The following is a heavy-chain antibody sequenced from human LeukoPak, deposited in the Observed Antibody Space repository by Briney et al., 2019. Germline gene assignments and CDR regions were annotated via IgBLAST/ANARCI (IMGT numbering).Heavy chain of an antibody. CDR2: INQDGSEK. CDR3: AKRPRGNYLDPFDY. Sequence: GGSLRLSCAASGFTFSSYWMRWVRQAPGKGLDWVASINQDGSEKYYVDSVKGRFTISRDNAKNSLYLQMNSLRAEDTAVYYCAKRPRGNYLDPFDYWGQGTLVTVSS. D-gene: IGHD3-10*01. V-gene: IGHV3-7*05. J-gene: IGHJ4*02. CDR1: GFTFSSYW.